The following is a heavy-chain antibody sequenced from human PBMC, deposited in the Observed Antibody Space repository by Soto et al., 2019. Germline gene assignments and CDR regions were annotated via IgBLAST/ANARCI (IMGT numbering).Heavy chain of an antibody. V-gene: IGHV3-33*01. D-gene: IGHD3-3*01. J-gene: IGHJ6*01. CDR3: ARSRWVTIVGVVMGYGMDV. CDR2: IWYDGSNK. Sequence: QVQLVESGGGVVQPGRSLRLSCAASGFTFSSYGMHWVRQAPGKGLEWVAVIWYDGSNKYYADSVKGRFTISRDNSKNTLYLQMNSLRAEDTAVYYCARSRWVTIVGVVMGYGMDVWGQGTTVTVSS. CDR1: GFTFSSYG.